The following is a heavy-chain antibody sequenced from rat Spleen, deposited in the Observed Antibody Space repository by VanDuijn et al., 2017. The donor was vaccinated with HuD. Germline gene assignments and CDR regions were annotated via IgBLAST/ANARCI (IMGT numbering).Heavy chain of an antibody. Sequence: QVQLKESGPGLVQPSQTLSLTCTVSGFSLTSYHVSWVRQPPGKGLEWMGVIWTGGSPAYNSLLKSRLSISRDISKSQIFLKMNSLQTEDTAIYFCTRVPVAEISTSFDYWGQGVMVTVSS. V-gene: IGHV2-43*01. CDR2: IWTGGSP. D-gene: IGHD1-2*01. CDR1: GFSLTSYH. J-gene: IGHJ2*01. CDR3: TRVPVAEISTSFDY.